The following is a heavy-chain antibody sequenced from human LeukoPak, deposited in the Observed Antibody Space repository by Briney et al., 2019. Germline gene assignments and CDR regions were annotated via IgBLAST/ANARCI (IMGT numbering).Heavy chain of an antibody. V-gene: IGHV3-21*01. D-gene: IGHD1-26*01. CDR2: ISSSSTYI. CDR1: GFTFSSYM. Sequence: GWSLRLSCAASGFTFSSYMMNWVRQAPGKGLEWVSTISSSSTYIYYADSVKGRFTISRDNAKSSVYLQMNSLRADDTAVYYCVRHNIVGANPNWFDPWGQGTLVTVSS. J-gene: IGHJ5*02. CDR3: VRHNIVGANPNWFDP.